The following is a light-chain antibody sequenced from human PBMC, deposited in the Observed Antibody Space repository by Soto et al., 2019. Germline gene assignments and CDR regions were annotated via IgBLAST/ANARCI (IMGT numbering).Light chain of an antibody. CDR1: QTISSW. Sequence: DIQMTQSPSTLSASVGDRVTITCRASQTISSWLAWYQQKPGKAPKLLIYEASSLQSGVPSSFSGSGSGTEFTLSISSLQPDDFATYYCQHYNVYPWTFGQGTKVDIK. CDR2: EAS. CDR3: QHYNVYPWT. V-gene: IGKV1-5*03. J-gene: IGKJ1*01.